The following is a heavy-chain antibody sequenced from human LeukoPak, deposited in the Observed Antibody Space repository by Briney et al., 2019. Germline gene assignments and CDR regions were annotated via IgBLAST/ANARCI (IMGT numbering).Heavy chain of an antibody. D-gene: IGHD3-3*01. J-gene: IGHJ5*02. CDR2: MFSSGGDT. CDR1: GGSIINTY. Sequence: SETLSLTRTVPGGSIINTYWSWIRQASGKGLEWIAYMFSSGGDTNYNPFLKSRVTMSIDTSNNQFSLTLTSVTAADTAVYFCARGHYDFNAWGQGILVTVSS. CDR3: ARGHYDFNA. V-gene: IGHV4-59*08.